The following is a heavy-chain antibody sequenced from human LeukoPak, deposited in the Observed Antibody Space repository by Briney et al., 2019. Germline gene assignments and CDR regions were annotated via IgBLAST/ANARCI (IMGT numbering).Heavy chain of an antibody. V-gene: IGHV4-39*01. J-gene: IGHJ4*02. Sequence: PGGSLRLSCAASGFTFSSYSMNWVRQPPGKGLEWLGTIYYSRSTYYNPSLKSRVTTSVDTSKNQFSLKLSSVTAADTAVYYCARHVGGSRYYDFWSGYYSDFWGQGTLVTVSS. CDR1: GFTFSSYSMN. CDR2: IYYSRST. D-gene: IGHD3-3*01. CDR3: ARHVGGSRYYDFWSGYYSDF.